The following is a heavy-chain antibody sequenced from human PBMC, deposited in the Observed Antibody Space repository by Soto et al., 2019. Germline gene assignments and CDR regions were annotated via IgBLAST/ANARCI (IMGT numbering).Heavy chain of an antibody. CDR2: IRGSRDAT. CDR3: ARDCFPARPRAISNWFDP. CDR1: GFSFSTYA. Sequence: GGSLRLSCAASGFSFSTYAMSWVRQAPGKGLEWVSGIRGSRDATYADSVKGRFTISRDNSKNTLYLQMNGLRAEDTAIYYCARDCFPARPRAISNWFDPWGQGTLVTVSS. D-gene: IGHD3-3*02. J-gene: IGHJ5*02. V-gene: IGHV3-23*01.